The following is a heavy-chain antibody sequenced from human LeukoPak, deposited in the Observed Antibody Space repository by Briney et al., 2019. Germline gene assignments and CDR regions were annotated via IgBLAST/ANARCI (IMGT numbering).Heavy chain of an antibody. CDR1: GFTFSTSW. CDR2: INEDGSDK. D-gene: IGHD1-1*01. V-gene: IGHV3-7*01. CDR3: ARHGYYNLQY. Sequence: GGSLRLSCAASGFTFSTSWMNWVRQAPGKGQEWVASINEDGSDKYYVDSVKGRFTISKDNAKNSLYLQMNSLRADDTAVYYCARHGYYNLQYWGQGTLVTVSS. J-gene: IGHJ4*02.